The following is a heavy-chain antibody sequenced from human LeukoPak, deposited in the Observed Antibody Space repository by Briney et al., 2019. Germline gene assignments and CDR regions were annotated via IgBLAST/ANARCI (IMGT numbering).Heavy chain of an antibody. CDR1: GGTFSSYA. J-gene: IGHJ4*02. CDR2: INTNTGNP. CDR3: ARGLSDYYYDSSGYPL. D-gene: IGHD3-22*01. V-gene: IGHV7-4-1*02. Sequence: ASVTVSCKASGGTFSSYAISWVRQAPGQGLEWMGWINTNTGNPTYAQGFTGRFVFSLDTSVSTAYLQISGLKAEDTAVYYCARGLSDYYYDSSGYPLWGQGTLVTVSS.